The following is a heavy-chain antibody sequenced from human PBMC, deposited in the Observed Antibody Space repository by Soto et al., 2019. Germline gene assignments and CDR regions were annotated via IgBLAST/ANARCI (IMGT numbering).Heavy chain of an antibody. CDR3: ARDRCSSTSCARGNWYFDL. CDR1: GGTFSSYS. CDR2: IISVLGLP. Sequence: QVQLVQSGAEVKKPGSSVKVSCKASGGTFSSYSISWVRQAPGQGLEWMGRIISVLGLPNYAQKFQGRVTITADTSTSTAYMELSSLRYEDTALYYCARDRCSSTSCARGNWYFDLWGRGTLVTVSS. J-gene: IGHJ2*01. D-gene: IGHD2-2*01. V-gene: IGHV1-69*08.